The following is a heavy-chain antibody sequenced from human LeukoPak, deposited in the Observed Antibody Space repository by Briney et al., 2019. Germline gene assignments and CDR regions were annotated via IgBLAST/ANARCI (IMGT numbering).Heavy chain of an antibody. CDR1: GFTFSSYG. CDR3: AKGDSYDPFEY. CDR2: IWYDGSNQ. J-gene: IGHJ4*02. V-gene: IGHV3-33*06. D-gene: IGHD3-16*01. Sequence: SGGSLRLSCTASGFTFSSYGMHWVGQAPGKGLEWVAVIWYDGSNQQYADSVKGRFTISRDNSGNTGFLQMNSLRPEDTAVYYCAKGDSYDPFEYWGLGTLVTVSS.